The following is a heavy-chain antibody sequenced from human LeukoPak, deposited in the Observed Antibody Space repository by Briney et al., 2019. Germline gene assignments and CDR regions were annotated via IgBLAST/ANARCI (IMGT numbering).Heavy chain of an antibody. CDR3: AKAEIPAARPSHPLPDY. CDR2: IKWDGGRT. CDR1: GFTFDDHG. J-gene: IGHJ4*02. D-gene: IGHD1-14*01. V-gene: IGHV3-20*04. Sequence: GGSLRLSCAASGFTFDDHGMSWVRQAPGKGLEWVSGIKWDGGRTGYADSVKGRFTISRDNAKNSVYLQMNSLRAEDTALYYCAKAEIPAARPSHPLPDYWGQGTLVTVSS.